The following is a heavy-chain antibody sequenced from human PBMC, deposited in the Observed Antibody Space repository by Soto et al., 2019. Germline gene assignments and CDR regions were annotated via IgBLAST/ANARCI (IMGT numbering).Heavy chain of an antibody. D-gene: IGHD4-17*01. CDR3: ARVPTTVTHPKSPFLVDRDVKDESFAP. V-gene: IGHV4-59*01. J-gene: IGHJ5*02. CDR1: GGSPSNNY. CDR2: ISDSGNT. Sequence: QVQLLESGPRLVNPSETLSLTCSVSGGSPSNNYWSWIRQPPGKGLEWIGCISDSGNTYYNPSLQSRVTISIDTSTNQFLLDLTSVTTADTAVYYCARVPTTVTHPKSPFLVDRDVKDESFAPWGQGTLVIVSS.